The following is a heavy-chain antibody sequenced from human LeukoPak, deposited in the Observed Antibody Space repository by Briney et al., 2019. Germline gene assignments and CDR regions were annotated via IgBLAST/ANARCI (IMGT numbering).Heavy chain of an antibody. CDR3: ARDGYSSSWKAFDI. V-gene: IGHV4-34*01. CDR2: INHSGST. Sequence: SETLSLTCAVYGGSFSGYYWSWIRQPPGKGLEWIGEINHSGSTNYNPSLKSRVTISVDTSKNQFSLKLSSVTAADTAVYYCARDGYSSSWKAFDIWGQGTMVTVSS. CDR1: GGSFSGYY. J-gene: IGHJ3*02. D-gene: IGHD6-13*01.